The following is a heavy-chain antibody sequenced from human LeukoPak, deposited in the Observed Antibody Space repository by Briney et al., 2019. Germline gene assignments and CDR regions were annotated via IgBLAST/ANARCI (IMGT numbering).Heavy chain of an antibody. Sequence: GGSLRLSCAASGFTFSDYYMSWIRQAPGKGLEWVSYISSSGSTIYYADSVKGRFTISRDNAKNSLYLQMNSLRAEDTAVYYCARAEHDYVWGSYRPYYYYYYYYMDVWGKGTTVTVSS. CDR1: GFTFSDYY. V-gene: IGHV3-11*04. CDR2: ISSSGSTI. CDR3: ARAEHDYVWGSYRPYYYYYYYYMDV. J-gene: IGHJ6*03. D-gene: IGHD3-16*02.